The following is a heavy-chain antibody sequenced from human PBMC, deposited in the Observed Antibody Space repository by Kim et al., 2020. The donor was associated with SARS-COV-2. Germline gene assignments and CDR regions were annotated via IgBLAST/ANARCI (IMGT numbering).Heavy chain of an antibody. CDR2: ISESGSST. Sequence: GGSLRLSCTASEFTFSDYYMSWIRQAPGKGLEWLSYISESGSSTLYANSVKGRFTISRDNGKNSLYLQMNSLRAEDTALYYCARGPLITAAGMVWGQGSLVIVSS. J-gene: IGHJ4*02. CDR1: EFTFSDYY. V-gene: IGHV3-11*04. D-gene: IGHD6-13*01. CDR3: ARGPLITAAGMV.